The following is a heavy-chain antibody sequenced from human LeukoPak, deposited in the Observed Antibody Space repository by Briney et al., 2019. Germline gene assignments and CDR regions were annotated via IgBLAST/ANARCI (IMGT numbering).Heavy chain of an antibody. CDR2: IYSGGST. CDR3: AREQLGLGGMDV. V-gene: IGHV3-53*01. J-gene: IGHJ6*02. Sequence: GGSLRLSCAASGFTVSSNYMSWVRQAPGKGLEWVSVIYSGGSTYYADSLKGRFTISRDNSKNTLYLQMNSLRAEDTAVYYCAREQLGLGGMDVWGQGTTVTVSS. D-gene: IGHD6-6*01. CDR1: GFTVSSNY.